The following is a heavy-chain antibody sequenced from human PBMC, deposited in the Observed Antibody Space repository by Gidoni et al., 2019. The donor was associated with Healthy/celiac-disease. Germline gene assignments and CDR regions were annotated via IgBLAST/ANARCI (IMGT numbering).Heavy chain of an antibody. CDR1: GFTFSSYG. CDR2: ISYDGSNK. CDR3: AKGYDYGDYGYYYYGMDV. D-gene: IGHD4-17*01. V-gene: IGHV3-30*18. J-gene: IGHJ6*02. Sequence: QVQLVESGGGVVQPGRSLRLSCAASGFTFSSYGMHWVRPAPGKGLEWVAVISYDGSNKYYADSVKGRFTISRDNSKNTLYLQMNSLRAEDTAVYYCAKGYDYGDYGYYYYGMDVWGQGTTVTVSS.